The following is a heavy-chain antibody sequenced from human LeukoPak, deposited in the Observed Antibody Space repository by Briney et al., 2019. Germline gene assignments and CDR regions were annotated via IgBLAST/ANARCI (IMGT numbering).Heavy chain of an antibody. Sequence: PSETPSLTCTVSGGPISSGSYYWGWIRQPPGKGLQWIGSIYYSGITNYNPSLKSRVTISVDTSKNQFSLKLSSVTAADTAVYYCARRDTSSGYYVFIYWGQGTLVTVSS. CDR1: GGPISSGSYY. D-gene: IGHD3-22*01. CDR2: IYYSGIT. CDR3: ARRDTSSGYYVFIY. V-gene: IGHV4-39*01. J-gene: IGHJ4*02.